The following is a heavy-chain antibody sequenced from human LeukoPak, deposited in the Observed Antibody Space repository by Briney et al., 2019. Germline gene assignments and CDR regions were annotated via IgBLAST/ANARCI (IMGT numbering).Heavy chain of an antibody. CDR2: IYYSGST. CDR1: GGSISSYY. CDR3: ARDLGSQMATISDWFDP. D-gene: IGHD5-24*01. J-gene: IGHJ5*02. V-gene: IGHV4-59*01. Sequence: SETLSLTCTVSGGSISSYYWSWIRQPPGKGLEWIGYIYYSGSTNYNPSLKSRVTISVDTSKNQFSLKLSSATAADTAVYYCARDLGSQMATISDWFDPWGQGTLVTVSS.